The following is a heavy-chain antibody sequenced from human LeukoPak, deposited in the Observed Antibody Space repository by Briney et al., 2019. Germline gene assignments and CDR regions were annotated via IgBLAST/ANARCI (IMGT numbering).Heavy chain of an antibody. J-gene: IGHJ6*03. D-gene: IGHD5-18*01. CDR1: GGTFSSYA. CDR3: AGGGYSYGPDLPYYYYMDV. CDR2: IIPIFGTA. Sequence: ASVKVSCKASGGTFSSYAISWVRQAPGQGLEWMGGIIPIFGTANYAQKFQGRVTITADESTSTAYMELSSLRSEDTAVYYCAGGGYSYGPDLPYYYYMDVWGKGTTVTVSS. V-gene: IGHV1-69*13.